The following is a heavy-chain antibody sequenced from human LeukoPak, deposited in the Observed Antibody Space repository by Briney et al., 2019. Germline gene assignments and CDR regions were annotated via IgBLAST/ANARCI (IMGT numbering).Heavy chain of an antibody. CDR1: GFSLSNFW. V-gene: IGHV3-7*01. CDR3: ARTLVEVPGHSVLFDF. D-gene: IGHD2-2*01. CDR2: MNLDGSAT. Sequence: PGGSLRLSCGASGFSLSNFWMSWIRQAPGKGLERVANMNLDGSATYYLDSVKGRFTISRDNAKTSVYLQMNSPGPDDTAVYYCARTLVEVPGHSVLFDFWGQGTLVTVSS. J-gene: IGHJ4*02.